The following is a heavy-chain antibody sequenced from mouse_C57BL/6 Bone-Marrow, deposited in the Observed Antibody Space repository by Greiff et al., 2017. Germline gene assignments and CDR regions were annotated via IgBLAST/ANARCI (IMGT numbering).Heavy chain of an antibody. Sequence: EVQRVESGPGMVKPSQSLSLTCTVTGYSITSGYDWHWIRHFPGNKLEWMGYISYSGSTNYNPSLKSRISITHDTSKNHFFLKLNSVTTEDTATYYCAREGYYDAMDYWGQGTSVTVSS. CDR2: ISYSGST. D-gene: IGHD2-2*01. J-gene: IGHJ4*01. CDR3: AREGYYDAMDY. V-gene: IGHV3-1*01. CDR1: GYSITSGYD.